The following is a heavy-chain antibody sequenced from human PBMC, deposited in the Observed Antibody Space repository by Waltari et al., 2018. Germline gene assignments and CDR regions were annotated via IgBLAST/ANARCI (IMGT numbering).Heavy chain of an antibody. V-gene: IGHV3-30*01. CDR2: ISYVGSNK. CDR1: GFTVSSYA. Sequence: QVQLVESGGGVVQPGRSLRLSRAASGFTVSSYALHWVRQAPGKGLEWVAVISYVGSNKYYADSVKGRFTISRDNSKNTLYLQMNSLRAEDTAVYYCARLTLTGYWGQGTLVTVSS. J-gene: IGHJ4*02. D-gene: IGHD3-9*01. CDR3: ARLTLTGY.